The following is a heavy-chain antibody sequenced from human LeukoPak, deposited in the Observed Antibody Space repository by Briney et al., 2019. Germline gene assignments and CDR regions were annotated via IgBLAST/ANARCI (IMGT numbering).Heavy chain of an antibody. CDR2: ISSSSTYI. Sequence: GGSLRLSCAASGFTFSSYSMNWVRQAPGKGLEWVSSISSSSTYIYYADSVKGRFTISRDNAKNSLHLQMNSLRAEDTAVYYCARNRYGSSLDAFDIWGQGTVVTVSS. V-gene: IGHV3-21*01. J-gene: IGHJ3*02. CDR1: GFTFSSYS. CDR3: ARNRYGSSLDAFDI. D-gene: IGHD6-19*01.